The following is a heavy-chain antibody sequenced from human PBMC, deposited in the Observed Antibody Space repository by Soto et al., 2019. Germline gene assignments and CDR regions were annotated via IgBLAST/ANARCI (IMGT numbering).Heavy chain of an antibody. CDR1: GYTFTSYG. CDR2: ISAYNGNT. CDR3: ARTLVRVLRYFDWSPAGAFDI. J-gene: IGHJ3*02. V-gene: IGHV1-18*01. D-gene: IGHD3-9*01. Sequence: ASVKVSCKASGYTFTSYGISWVRQAPGQGLEWMGWISAYNGNTNYAQKLQGRVTMTTDTSTSTAYMELRSLRSDDTAVYYCARTLVRVLRYFDWSPAGAFDIWCQGTMVTVS.